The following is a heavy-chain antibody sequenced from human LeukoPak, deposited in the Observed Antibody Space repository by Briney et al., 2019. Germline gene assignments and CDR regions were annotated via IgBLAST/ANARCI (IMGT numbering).Heavy chain of an antibody. CDR3: AIRDPSYGSVLSPLPGGDPLVY. D-gene: IGHD3-10*01. Sequence: PGGSLRLSCAASGFTFSSYGMHWVRQAPGKGLEWVAFIRYDGSNKYYADSVKGRFTISRDNSKNTLYLQMNSLRAEDTAVYYCAIRDPSYGSVLSPLPGGDPLVYWGQGTLVTVSS. J-gene: IGHJ4*02. CDR1: GFTFSSYG. V-gene: IGHV3-30*02. CDR2: IRYDGSNK.